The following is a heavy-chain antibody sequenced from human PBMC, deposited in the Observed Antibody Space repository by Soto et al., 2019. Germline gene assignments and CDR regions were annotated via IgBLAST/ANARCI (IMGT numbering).Heavy chain of an antibody. D-gene: IGHD2-15*01. CDR2: IYPGDSDT. CDR1: GYSFSSYW. CDR3: ARHFMPERWWSDYYYGMDV. J-gene: IGHJ6*02. V-gene: IGHV5-51*01. Sequence: PGESLKISCKASGYSFSSYWIGWVRQMPGKGLEWMGIIYPGDSDTKYSPSLQGQVTISADTSISSAYLQWTSLKASDTAMYYCARHFMPERWWSDYYYGMDVWRQATTVTVSS.